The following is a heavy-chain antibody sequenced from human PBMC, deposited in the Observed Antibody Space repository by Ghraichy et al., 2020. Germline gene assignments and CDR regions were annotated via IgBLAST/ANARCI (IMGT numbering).Heavy chain of an antibody. Sequence: GGSLRLSCAASGFTFSDYYMSWIRQAPGKGLEWVSYISSSSSYTNYADSVKGRFTISRDNAKNSLYLQMNSLRAEDTAVYYCARDQRIAVAGTWNYWGQGTLVTVSS. D-gene: IGHD6-19*01. CDR3: ARDQRIAVAGTWNY. CDR2: ISSSSSYT. CDR1: GFTFSDYY. J-gene: IGHJ4*02. V-gene: IGHV3-11*06.